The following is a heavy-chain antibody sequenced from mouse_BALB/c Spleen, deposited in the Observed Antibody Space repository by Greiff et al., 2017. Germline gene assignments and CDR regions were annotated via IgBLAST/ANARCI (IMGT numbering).Heavy chain of an antibody. J-gene: IGHJ4*01. V-gene: IGHV14-3*02. CDR1: GFNIEDTY. CDR3: SRSTNWDAMDY. CDR2: IDPANGNT. Sequence: VQLQQSGAELVKPGASVKLSCTASGFNIEDTYMHWVKQRPEQGLEWIGRIDPANGNTKYDPKFQGKATITADTSSNTAYLQLSSLTSEDTAVYYCSRSTNWDAMDYWGQGTSVTVAS. D-gene: IGHD4-1*01.